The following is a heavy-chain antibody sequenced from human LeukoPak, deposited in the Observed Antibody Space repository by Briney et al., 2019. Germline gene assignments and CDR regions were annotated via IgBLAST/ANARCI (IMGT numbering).Heavy chain of an antibody. CDR2: MNPNSGNT. J-gene: IGHJ6*02. Sequence: ASVKVSCKASGYTFTSYDINWVRQATGQGLEWMGWMNPNSGNTGYAQKFQGRVTMTRNTSISTAYMELSSLRSEDTAVYYCARDGYSSSWSSVWYGMDVWGQGTTVTVSS. CDR1: GYTFTSYD. V-gene: IGHV1-8*01. D-gene: IGHD6-13*01. CDR3: ARDGYSSSWSSVWYGMDV.